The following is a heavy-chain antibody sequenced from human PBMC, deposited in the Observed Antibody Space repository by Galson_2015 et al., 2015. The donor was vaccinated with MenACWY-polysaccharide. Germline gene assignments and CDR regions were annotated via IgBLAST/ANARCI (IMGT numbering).Heavy chain of an antibody. CDR2: MNPNSGNT. V-gene: IGHV1-8*01. D-gene: IGHD5-18*01. Sequence: SVKVSCKASGYTFTNYDINWVRQATGQGLEWMGWMNPNSGNTGYAQKFQGRVTMTRDTSISTAYMELSRLRYEDTAVYYSARVVRRKYSYSDYWGQGTLVSVSS. CDR1: GYTFTNYD. CDR3: ARVVRRKYSYSDY. J-gene: IGHJ4*02.